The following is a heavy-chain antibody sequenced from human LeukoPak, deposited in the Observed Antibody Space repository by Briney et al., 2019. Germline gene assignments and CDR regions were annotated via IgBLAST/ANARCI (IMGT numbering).Heavy chain of an antibody. D-gene: IGHD3-10*01. CDR1: GCTFSSYS. CDR3: ARSKYVLYGSGSYSDY. Sequence: PGGSLRLSCEASGCTFSSYSMNWVRQSPGKGLEWVSSISSSSSYIYYPDSVKRGFTISGDNAKNSLYLQMSSLRAEDTAVYYCARSKYVLYGSGSYSDYWGQGTLVTVSS. CDR2: ISSSSSYI. J-gene: IGHJ4*02. V-gene: IGHV3-21*01.